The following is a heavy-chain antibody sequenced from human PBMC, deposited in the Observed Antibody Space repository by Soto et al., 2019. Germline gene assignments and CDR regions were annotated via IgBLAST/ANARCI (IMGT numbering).Heavy chain of an antibody. CDR1: GFTFSSYG. Sequence: QVQLVESGGGVVQPGRSLRLSCAASGFTFSSYGMHWVRQAPGKGLEWVAVISYDGSNKYYADSVKGRFTISRDNSKNTLYLQMNSLRAEDTAVYYCAKDHRYSSILYYFDYWGQGTLGTVSS. J-gene: IGHJ4*02. D-gene: IGHD3-9*01. CDR3: AKDHRYSSILYYFDY. CDR2: ISYDGSNK. V-gene: IGHV3-30*18.